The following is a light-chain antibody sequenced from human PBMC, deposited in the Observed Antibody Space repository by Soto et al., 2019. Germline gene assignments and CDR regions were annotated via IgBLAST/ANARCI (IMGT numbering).Light chain of an antibody. CDR2: DTS. J-gene: IGLJ2*01. CDR1: TGAVTSGHY. Sequence: QAVVTQEPSLTVSPGGTVTLTCGSSTGAVTSGHYPYWFQQKPGQAPRTLIYDTSNKHSWTPARFSGSLLGGKAALTLSGAQPEDEAEYYCLLSYSRALGVFGGGTKVTVL. V-gene: IGLV7-46*01. CDR3: LLSYSRALGV.